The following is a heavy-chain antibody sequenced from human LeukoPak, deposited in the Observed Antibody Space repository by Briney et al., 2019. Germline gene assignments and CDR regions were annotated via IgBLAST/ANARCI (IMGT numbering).Heavy chain of an antibody. J-gene: IGHJ4*02. CDR1: GFTFSSNG. CDR3: AKGRMGYGSVNNPFDY. D-gene: IGHD3-10*01. CDR2: IDGSGGST. V-gene: IGHV3-23*01. Sequence: KPGGSLRLSCAASGFTFSSNGMNWVRQAPGKGLEWVSAIDGSGGSTNYADSVKGRFTISRDNFKNMLFLQMNSLRAEDTAVYYCAKGRMGYGSVNNPFDYWGQGTLVTVSS.